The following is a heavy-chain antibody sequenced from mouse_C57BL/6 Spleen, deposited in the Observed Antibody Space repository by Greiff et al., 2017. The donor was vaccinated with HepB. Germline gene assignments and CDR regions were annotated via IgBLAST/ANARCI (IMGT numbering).Heavy chain of an antibody. V-gene: IGHV1-64*01. CDR2: IHPNSGST. J-gene: IGHJ1*03. Sequence: VQLQQPGAELVKPGASVKLSCKASGYTFTSYWMHWVKQRPGQGLEWIGMIHPNSGSTNYNEKFKSKAKLTVDKSSSTAYMQLSSLTSEDSAVYYCASIYYGNYLYWYFDVWGTVTTVTVSS. D-gene: IGHD2-1*01. CDR3: ASIYYGNYLYWYFDV. CDR1: GYTFTSYW.